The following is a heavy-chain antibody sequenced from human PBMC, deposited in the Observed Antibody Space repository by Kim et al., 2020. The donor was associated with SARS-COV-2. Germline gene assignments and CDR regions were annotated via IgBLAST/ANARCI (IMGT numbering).Heavy chain of an antibody. V-gene: IGHV3-74*01. J-gene: IGHJ4*02. Sequence: FADFGKGRFSISRDNSKRTLYLQVNSLRAEDSGVYYCAGGPESNGHLLEYWGQGTLVTVSS. D-gene: IGHD1-1*01. CDR3: AGGPESNGHLLEY.